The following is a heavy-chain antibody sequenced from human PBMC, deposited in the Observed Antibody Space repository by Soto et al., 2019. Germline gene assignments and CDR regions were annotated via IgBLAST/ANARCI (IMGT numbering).Heavy chain of an antibody. V-gene: IGHV3-23*01. Sequence: EEQLLESGGGLVEPGGSLRLSCVASGFKFRSYGMAWVRQAPGKGLEWVSDINESGGTTNYADSVRGRFAISRDNSRNTLDLLMNSLRPEDTAVYYCVKDRATIFGVIWKYGMDVWSQGTTVYVSS. CDR2: INESGGTT. CDR1: GFKFRSYG. D-gene: IGHD3-3*01. CDR3: VKDRATIFGVIWKYGMDV. J-gene: IGHJ6*02.